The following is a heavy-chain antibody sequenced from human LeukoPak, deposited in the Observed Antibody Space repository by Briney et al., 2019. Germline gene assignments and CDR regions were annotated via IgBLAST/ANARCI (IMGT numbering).Heavy chain of an antibody. Sequence: PGGSLRLSCAASGFTFSSYAMSWVRQAPGKGLEWVSVIYSGGSTYYADSVKGRFTISRDNSKNTLYLQMNSLRAEDTAVYYCARASMVRGVITLDYWGQGTLVTVSS. J-gene: IGHJ4*02. V-gene: IGHV3-66*01. CDR1: GFTFSSYA. CDR2: IYSGGST. CDR3: ARASMVRGVITLDY. D-gene: IGHD3-10*01.